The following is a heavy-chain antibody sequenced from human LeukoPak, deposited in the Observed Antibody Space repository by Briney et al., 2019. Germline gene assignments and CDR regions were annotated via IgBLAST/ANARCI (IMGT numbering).Heavy chain of an antibody. J-gene: IGHJ4*02. CDR2: IQGDGSDT. V-gene: IGHV3-74*01. CDR3: VSNTLIVAAAFFDS. CDR1: GFIVSNYW. D-gene: IGHD6-13*01. Sequence: QAGGSLRLSCAASGFIVSNYWMDWVRQAPGKGLVWVSRIQGDGSDTTYADSVKGRFTISRDNAKNTVYLQMNSLTDEDTAVYYCVSNTLIVAAAFFDSWGQGPLVTVS.